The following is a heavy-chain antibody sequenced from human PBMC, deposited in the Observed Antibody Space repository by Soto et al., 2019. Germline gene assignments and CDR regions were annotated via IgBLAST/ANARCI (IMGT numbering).Heavy chain of an antibody. Sequence: SETLSLTCTVSGDSVTSVSDYWSWIRQPPGKGLEWIGYIYYSGSADYNPSLGSRVTISIDTSKNPFSLKLTSVTAADTAVYYCAREVGFGYYYYHMDLWGQGTTVTVSS. J-gene: IGHJ6*02. V-gene: IGHV4-61*01. CDR3: AREVGFGYYYYHMDL. D-gene: IGHD3-10*01. CDR1: GDSVTSVSDY. CDR2: IYYSGSA.